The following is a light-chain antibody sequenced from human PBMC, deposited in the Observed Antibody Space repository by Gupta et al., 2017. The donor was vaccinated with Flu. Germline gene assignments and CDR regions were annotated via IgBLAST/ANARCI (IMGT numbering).Light chain of an antibody. CDR3: QSFDSGLNAYV. V-gene: IGLV1-40*01. CDR1: TSNIGTNYD. Sequence: QSVLTQPPSVSGAPGQRVTISCTVTTSNIGTNYDVQWYQHLPETAPKLLIYGNFDRPSGVPDRFSGSKSGISASLAITGLQADDEADYYCQSFDSGLNAYVFGTGTKVTVL. J-gene: IGLJ1*01. CDR2: GNF.